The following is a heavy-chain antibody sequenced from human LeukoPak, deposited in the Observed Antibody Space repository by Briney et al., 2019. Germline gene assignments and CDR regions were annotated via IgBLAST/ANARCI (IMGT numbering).Heavy chain of an antibody. J-gene: IGHJ4*02. CDR1: GGSISSYY. CDR2: NYYSGST. Sequence: SETLSLTCTASGGSISSYYWSWLRQPPGKGLEWIGYNYYSGSTNYNPSLQSRVTISVDTSKNQFSLKLSSVAAADTAVYYCASSHLSVALFDYWGQGTLVTVSS. D-gene: IGHD2-15*01. V-gene: IGHV4-59*01. CDR3: ASSHLSVALFDY.